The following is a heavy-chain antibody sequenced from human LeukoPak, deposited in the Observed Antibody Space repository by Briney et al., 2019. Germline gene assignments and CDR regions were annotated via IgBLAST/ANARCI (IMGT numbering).Heavy chain of an antibody. CDR3: ARRSSDWNKYYFDY. CDR2: IYYSGST. J-gene: IGHJ4*02. CDR1: GGSISSYY. Sequence: SETLSLTCTVSGGSISSYYWSWIRQPPGKGLEWIGHIYYSGSTNYNPSLKSRVTISVDTSKNQFSLKLSSVTAADTAVYYCARRSSDWNKYYFDYWGQGTLVTVSS. V-gene: IGHV4-59*08. D-gene: IGHD6-19*01.